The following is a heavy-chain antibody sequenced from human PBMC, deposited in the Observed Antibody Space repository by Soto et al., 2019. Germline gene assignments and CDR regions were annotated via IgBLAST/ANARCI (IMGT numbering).Heavy chain of an antibody. CDR2: ISGSGGST. V-gene: IGHV3-23*01. Sequence: GGSLRLSCAASGFTFSSYAMSWVRQAPGKGLEWVSAISGSGGSTYYADSVKGRFTISRDNSKNTLYLQMNSLRAEDTAVYYVVVRSSRPPYYYGMDVWGQGTTVTVSS. CDR1: GFTFSSYA. D-gene: IGHD2-21*01. J-gene: IGHJ6*02. CDR3: VVRSSRPPYYYGMDV.